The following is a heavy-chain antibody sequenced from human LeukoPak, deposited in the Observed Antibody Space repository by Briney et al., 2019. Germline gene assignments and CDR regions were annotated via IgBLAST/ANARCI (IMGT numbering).Heavy chain of an antibody. CDR1: GGPISSSTYY. CDR2: IYYSGRN. D-gene: IGHD2-15*01. Sequence: PSETLSLTCTVSGGPISSSTYYWGWIRQPPGKALEWIANIYYSGRNAYNPSLKSRVTISVDTSNNHFSLKLTSVTAADTAVYYCARLSSVNYCSGGSCSRGGYDYWGQGTLVTVSS. J-gene: IGHJ4*02. CDR3: ARLSSVNYCSGGSCSRGGYDY. V-gene: IGHV4-39*01.